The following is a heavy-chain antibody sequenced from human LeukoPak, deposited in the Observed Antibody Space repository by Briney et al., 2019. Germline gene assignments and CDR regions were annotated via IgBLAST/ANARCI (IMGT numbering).Heavy chain of an antibody. J-gene: IGHJ6*03. D-gene: IGHD3-16*01. Sequence: SETLSLTCTVSGGSISSYYWSWIRQPPGKGLEWIGYIHYSGSTNYNPSLKSRVTISVETSKNEFSLKLRSVTAADTAVYYCARVKDPGGYYYYYYMDVWGKGTTVTVSS. CDR1: GGSISSYY. CDR2: IHYSGST. V-gene: IGHV4-59*12. CDR3: ARVKDPGGYYYYYYMDV.